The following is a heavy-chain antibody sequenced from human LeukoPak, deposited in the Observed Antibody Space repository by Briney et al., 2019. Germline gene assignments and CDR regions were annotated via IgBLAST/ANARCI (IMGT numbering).Heavy chain of an antibody. CDR1: GGSISIYY. Sequence: SETLSLTCTVSGGSISIYYWSWIRQPAGKGLEWIGRFYTSGSTNYNPSLKSRVTMSVDTSKNQFSLKLSSVTAAHTAVYYCARGVGDVVVPAYPLWARFDPWGQGTLVTVSS. CDR3: ARGVGDVVVPAYPLWARFDP. CDR2: FYTSGST. V-gene: IGHV4-4*07. J-gene: IGHJ5*02. D-gene: IGHD2-2*01.